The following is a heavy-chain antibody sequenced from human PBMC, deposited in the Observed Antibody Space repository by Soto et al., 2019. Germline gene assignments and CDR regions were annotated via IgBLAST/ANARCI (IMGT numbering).Heavy chain of an antibody. V-gene: IGHV3-48*02. J-gene: IGHJ6*02. CDR2: ISSSSSTI. Sequence: GGSLRLSCAASGFTFSSYSMNWVRQAPGKGLEWVSYISSSSSTIYYADSVKGRFTISRDKAKNSLYLQMNSLRDEDTAVYYCARVLRKWLVRWNYYGMDVWGQVTTVPVSS. CDR1: GFTFSSYS. D-gene: IGHD6-19*01. CDR3: ARVLRKWLVRWNYYGMDV.